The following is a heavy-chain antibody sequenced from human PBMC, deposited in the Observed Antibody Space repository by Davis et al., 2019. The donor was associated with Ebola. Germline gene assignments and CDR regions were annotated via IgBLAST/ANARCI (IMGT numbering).Heavy chain of an antibody. J-gene: IGHJ4*02. Sequence: PGGSLRLSCVASGFTFRGYAMHWVRQAPGKGLEWVAVISYDGSNKYYADSVKGRFTISRDNSKNTLYLQMNSLRAEDTAVYYCARRTPPDYWGQGTLVTVSS. V-gene: IGHV3-30-3*01. CDR3: ARRTPPDY. CDR2: ISYDGSNK. CDR1: GFTFRGYA.